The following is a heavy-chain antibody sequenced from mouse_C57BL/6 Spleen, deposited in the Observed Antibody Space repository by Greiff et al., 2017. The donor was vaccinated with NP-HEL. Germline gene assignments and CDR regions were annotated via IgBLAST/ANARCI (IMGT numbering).Heavy chain of an antibody. D-gene: IGHD2-4*01. CDR1: GFTFSDYG. J-gene: IGHJ1*03. V-gene: IGHV5-17*01. Sequence: VESGGGLVKPGGSLKLSCAASGFTFSDYGMHWVRQAPEKGLEWVAYISSGSSTIYYADTVKGRFTISRDNAKNTLFLQMTSLRSEDTAMYYCARQDYDRYFDVWGTGTTVTVSS. CDR2: ISSGSSTI. CDR3: ARQDYDRYFDV.